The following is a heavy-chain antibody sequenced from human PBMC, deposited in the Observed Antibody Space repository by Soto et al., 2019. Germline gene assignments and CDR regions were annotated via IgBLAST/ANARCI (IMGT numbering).Heavy chain of an antibody. V-gene: IGHV4-31*03. D-gene: IGHD6-13*01. CDR1: GGSISSGDYY. Sequence: SETLSLTCTVSGGSISSGDYYWSWIRHHPGKGLEWIGYIYYSGSTYYNPSLKSRVTISVDTSKNQLSLKLSSVTAADTAVYYCARVVAAAGYYGMDVWGQGTTVTVSS. J-gene: IGHJ6*02. CDR2: IYYSGST. CDR3: ARVVAAAGYYGMDV.